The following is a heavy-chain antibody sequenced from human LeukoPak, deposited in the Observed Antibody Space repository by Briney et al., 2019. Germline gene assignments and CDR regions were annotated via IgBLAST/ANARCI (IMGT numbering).Heavy chain of an antibody. CDR2: IIPILGIA. V-gene: IGHV1-69*04. D-gene: IGHD1-26*01. Sequence: WASVKVSCKASGYTFTSYGISWVRQAPGQGLEWMGRIIPILGIANYAQKFQGRVTITADKSTSTAYMELSSLRSEDTAVYYCAIPSGSYSTDAFDIWGQGTMVTVSS. CDR1: GYTFTSYG. J-gene: IGHJ3*02. CDR3: AIPSGSYSTDAFDI.